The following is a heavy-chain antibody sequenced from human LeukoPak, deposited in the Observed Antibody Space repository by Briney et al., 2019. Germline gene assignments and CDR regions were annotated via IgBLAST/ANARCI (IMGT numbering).Heavy chain of an antibody. CDR1: GFTFSSYS. Sequence: GGSLRLSCAASGFTFSSYSMNWVRKAPGKGLEWVGRIKSKTDGGTTDYAAHVKGRFTISRDDSKNTLYLQMNSLKTEDTAVYYCSTRQVDDSGQGTLVTVSS. CDR3: STRQVDD. CDR2: IKSKTDGGTT. J-gene: IGHJ4*02. V-gene: IGHV3-15*01.